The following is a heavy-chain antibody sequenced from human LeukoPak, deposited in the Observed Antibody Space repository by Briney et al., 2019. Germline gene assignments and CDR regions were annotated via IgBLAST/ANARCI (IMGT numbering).Heavy chain of an antibody. Sequence: ASVKVSCKASGYTFTSYGISWVRQAPGQGLEWMGWISAYNGNTNYAQKLQGRVTMTTDTSTSTAYMELRSLRSDDTAVYYCARAYYYDSSGYLINYYYYYYMDVWGKGTTVTISS. V-gene: IGHV1-18*01. D-gene: IGHD3-22*01. CDR3: ARAYYYDSSGYLINYYYYYYMDV. CDR2: ISAYNGNT. J-gene: IGHJ6*03. CDR1: GYTFTSYG.